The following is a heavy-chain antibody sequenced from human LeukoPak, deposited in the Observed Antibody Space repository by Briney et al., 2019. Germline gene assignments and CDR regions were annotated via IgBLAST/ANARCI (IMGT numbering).Heavy chain of an antibody. J-gene: IGHJ4*02. Sequence: SETLSLTCTVSGGSISSNNYFWGWIRQPPGKGLEWIGSIYDSGSTYYNPSLKSRVTISVDTSKNQFSLKLSSVTAADAAVYYCARDRGDDYGDYYFDYWGQGTLVTVSS. D-gene: IGHD4-17*01. CDR3: ARDRGDDYGDYYFDY. V-gene: IGHV4-39*02. CDR1: GGSISSNNYF. CDR2: IYDSGST.